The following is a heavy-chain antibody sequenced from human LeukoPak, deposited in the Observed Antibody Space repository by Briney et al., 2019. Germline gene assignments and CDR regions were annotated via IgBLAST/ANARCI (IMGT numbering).Heavy chain of an antibody. D-gene: IGHD2-15*01. CDR1: GYTFTSYG. V-gene: IGHV1-18*01. J-gene: IGHJ4*02. CDR2: ISAYNGNT. CDR3: AREGVGYCSGGSCYSLSYFDY. Sequence: ASVKVSCKASGYTFTSYGISWVRQAPGQGLEWMGWISAYNGNTNYAQKLQGRVTMTTDTSTGTAYMELRSLRSDDTAVYYCAREGVGYCSGGSCYSLSYFDYWGQGTLVTVSS.